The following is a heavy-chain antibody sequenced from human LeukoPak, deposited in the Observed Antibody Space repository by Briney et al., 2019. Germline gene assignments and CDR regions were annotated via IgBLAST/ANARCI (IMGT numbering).Heavy chain of an antibody. CDR3: AAAFQYYYDSSGPTRFDY. CDR2: INHSGST. J-gene: IGHJ4*02. D-gene: IGHD3-22*01. CDR1: GGSFSGYY. V-gene: IGHV4-34*01. Sequence: SETLSLTCAVYGGSFSGYYWSWIRQPPGKGLEWIGEINHSGSTNYSPSLKSRVTISVDTSKNQFSLKLSSVTAADTAVYYCAAAFQYYYDSSGPTRFDYWGQGTLVTVSS.